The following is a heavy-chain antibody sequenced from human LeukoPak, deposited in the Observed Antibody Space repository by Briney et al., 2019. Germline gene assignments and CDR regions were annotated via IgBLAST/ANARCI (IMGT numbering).Heavy chain of an antibody. D-gene: IGHD7-27*01. CDR2: VSTSGTV. Sequence: SETLSLTCTVSHDSISSGRYYWTWIRQPAGKRLDYIGRVSTSGTVNYNPSLRSRVTISLDTSKNQFSLKMTSVTATDTAVYYCATRKLGNDYWGQGTLVTVSS. V-gene: IGHV4-61*02. CDR3: ATRKLGNDY. CDR1: HDSISSGRYY. J-gene: IGHJ4*02.